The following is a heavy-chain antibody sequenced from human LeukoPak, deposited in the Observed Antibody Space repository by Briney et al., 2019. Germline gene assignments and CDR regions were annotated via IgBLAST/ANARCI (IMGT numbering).Heavy chain of an antibody. D-gene: IGHD6-13*01. CDR2: ISSSSSYT. J-gene: IGHJ4*02. CDR1: GFTFSDYY. CDR3: ASSRIAAAGRPNYFDY. V-gene: IGHV3-11*03. Sequence: GGSLRLSCAASGFTFSDYYMSWIRQAPGKGLEWVSYISSSSSYTNYADSVKGRFTISRDNAKNSLYLQMNSLRAEDTAVYYCASSRIAAAGRPNYFDYWGQGTLVTVSS.